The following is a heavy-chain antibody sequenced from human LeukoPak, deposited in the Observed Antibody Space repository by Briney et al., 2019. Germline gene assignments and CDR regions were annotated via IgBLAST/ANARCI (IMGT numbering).Heavy chain of an antibody. CDR3: AHKFLLYYFDY. Sequence: ESGPTLVKPTQTFTLTCTFSGFSLSTSGVGVGWIRQPPGKALEWLALIYWDDGKRYSPSLKSRLTITKDTSKNQVVLTMTNMDPVDTATYYCAHKFLLYYFDYWGQGTLVTVSS. CDR2: IYWDDGK. CDR1: GFSLSTSGVG. V-gene: IGHV2-5*02. J-gene: IGHJ4*02. D-gene: IGHD2-21*01.